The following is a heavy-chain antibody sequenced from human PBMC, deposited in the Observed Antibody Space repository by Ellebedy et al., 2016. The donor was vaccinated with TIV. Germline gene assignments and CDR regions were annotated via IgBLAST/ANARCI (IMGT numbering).Heavy chain of an antibody. V-gene: IGHV1-18*04. Sequence: AASVKVSCKASGYTFTIYGIIWVRPAPGQGLEWMGWISAYNGNTNYAQKLQGRVTMTADTSTSTAYMELRSLRSDDTAVYYCATSKLYLDTSGYFDYWGQGTLVTVSS. CDR3: ATSKLYLDTSGYFDY. CDR2: ISAYNGNT. J-gene: IGHJ4*02. D-gene: IGHD3-22*01. CDR1: GYTFTIYG.